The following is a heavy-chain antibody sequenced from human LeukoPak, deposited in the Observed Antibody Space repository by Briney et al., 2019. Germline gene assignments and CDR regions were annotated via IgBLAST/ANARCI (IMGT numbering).Heavy chain of an antibody. Sequence: GGSLRLSFAASGFIFSSFGMHWVRQAPGKGLEWVAFIRYDGSNKYYADSVKGRFTISRDNPKNTLYLQMNSPRAEDTAIYYCAKDRGDYTNWFDPWGQGTLVTVSS. D-gene: IGHD4-17*01. J-gene: IGHJ5*02. CDR3: AKDRGDYTNWFDP. V-gene: IGHV3-30*02. CDR1: GFIFSSFG. CDR2: IRYDGSNK.